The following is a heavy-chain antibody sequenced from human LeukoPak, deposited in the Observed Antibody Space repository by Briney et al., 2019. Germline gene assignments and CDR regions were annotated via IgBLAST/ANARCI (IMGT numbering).Heavy chain of an antibody. D-gene: IGHD3-16*01. Sequence: PGGSLRLSCVASGLTFSNYGMSWVRQAPGKGLEWVSRISFSGVNTYYADSVRGRFTISRDKSKNTLFLQMNSLRAEDTAVYYCAKGGYDYAEYVDYWGQGTLVTVSS. CDR3: AKGGYDYAEYVDY. CDR1: GLTFSNYG. J-gene: IGHJ4*02. V-gene: IGHV3-23*01. CDR2: ISFSGVNT.